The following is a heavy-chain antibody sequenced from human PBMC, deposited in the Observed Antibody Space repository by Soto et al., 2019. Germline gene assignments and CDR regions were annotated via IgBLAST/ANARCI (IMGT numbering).Heavy chain of an antibody. J-gene: IGHJ4*02. Sequence: EVQLVESGGGLVQPGRSLRLSCVASGFTFDSYAMHWVRQAPGKGLEWVSGISWNSGSIGYEDSVKGRFTISIDNAQNSLYLEMNSLRVEDTAFYYCVKDIHEQWLVSHFEYWGQGALVTVSS. CDR1: GFTFDSYA. D-gene: IGHD6-19*01. V-gene: IGHV3-9*01. CDR3: VKDIHEQWLVSHFEY. CDR2: ISWNSGSI.